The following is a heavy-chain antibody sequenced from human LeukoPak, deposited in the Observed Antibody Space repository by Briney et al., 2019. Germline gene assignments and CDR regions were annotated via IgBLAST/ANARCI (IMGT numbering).Heavy chain of an antibody. CDR3: ARDLYYYDSGGPDY. Sequence: GASVKVSCKASGDTFSNYGLSWVRQAPGQGLEWMGWIMAISGIANYAQKLQDRVTINTDESTSTVYMELNSLRSEDTAVYYCARDLYYYDSGGPDYWGQGTLVSVSS. CDR1: GDTFSNYG. J-gene: IGHJ4*02. D-gene: IGHD3-22*01. V-gene: IGHV1-69*05. CDR2: IMAISGIA.